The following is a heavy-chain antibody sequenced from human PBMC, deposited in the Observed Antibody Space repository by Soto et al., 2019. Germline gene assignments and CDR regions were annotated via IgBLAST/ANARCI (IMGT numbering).Heavy chain of an antibody. CDR3: ARDLERYFDGLLPGY. Sequence: SMRLSCAASGFTFSDYYMSWIRQATGKGLEWVSYISSSGSTIYYADSVKGRFTISRDNAKNSLYLQMNSLRAEDTAVYYCARDLERYFDGLLPGYLGHGTLVTVSS. J-gene: IGHJ4*01. D-gene: IGHD3-9*01. CDR2: ISSSGSTI. V-gene: IGHV3-11*01. CDR1: GFTFSDYY.